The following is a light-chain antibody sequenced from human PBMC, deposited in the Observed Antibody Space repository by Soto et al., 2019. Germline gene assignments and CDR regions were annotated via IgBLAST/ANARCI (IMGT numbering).Light chain of an antibody. CDR2: DAS. V-gene: IGKV1-17*03. J-gene: IGKJ5*01. Sequence: DIQMTQSPSAMSAFVADRVTITCRASQGISNYLAWFQQKPGKVPKRLIYDASSLQTGVPSRFSGSGSGTEFTLTISSLQPEDFATYYCLQHKSYPITFGQGTRLEI. CDR3: LQHKSYPIT. CDR1: QGISNY.